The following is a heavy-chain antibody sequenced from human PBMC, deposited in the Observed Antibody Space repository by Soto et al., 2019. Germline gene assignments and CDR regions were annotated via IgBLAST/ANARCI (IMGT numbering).Heavy chain of an antibody. D-gene: IGHD1-26*01. Sequence: AFLLISGKACGGTVSSYGVRWVRQAPGQGLEWMGGIIPIFGTANYAQKFQGRVTITADESTSTAYMELSSLRSEDTAVYYCARAGSGSYDYWGQGTLVTVSS. V-gene: IGHV1-69*01. CDR3: ARAGSGSYDY. J-gene: IGHJ4*02. CDR2: IIPIFGTA. CDR1: GGTVSSYG.